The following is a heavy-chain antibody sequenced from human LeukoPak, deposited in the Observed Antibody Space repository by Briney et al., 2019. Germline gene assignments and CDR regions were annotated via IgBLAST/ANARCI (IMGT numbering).Heavy chain of an antibody. CDR2: IYTSGST. J-gene: IGHJ4*02. Sequence: SETLSLTCTVSGGSISSGSYYWSWIRQPAGKGLEWIGRIYTSGSTNYNPSLKSRVTISVDTSKNQFSLKLSSVTAADTAVYYCARYYGLSDYWGQGTLVTVSS. CDR3: ARYYGLSDY. D-gene: IGHD3-10*01. V-gene: IGHV4-61*02. CDR1: GGSISSGSYY.